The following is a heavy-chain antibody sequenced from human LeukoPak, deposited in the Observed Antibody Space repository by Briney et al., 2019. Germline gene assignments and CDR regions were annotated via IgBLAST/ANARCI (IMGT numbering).Heavy chain of an antibody. CDR1: GFNFYRYT. D-gene: IGHD3-10*02. V-gene: IGHV3-43*01. J-gene: IGHJ4*02. Sequence: GGSLRLSCAASGFNFYRYTIHWVRQAPGKGLEWVSLAGWAGGTTYYSDSVRGRFTISRDSGRNSVYLQMNSLTTDDTAFYFCAKELDTMFFDYWGQGALVTVSS. CDR3: AKELDTMFFDY. CDR2: AGWAGGTT.